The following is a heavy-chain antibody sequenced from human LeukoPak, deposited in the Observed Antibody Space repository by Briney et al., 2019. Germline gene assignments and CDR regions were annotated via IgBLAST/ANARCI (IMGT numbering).Heavy chain of an antibody. V-gene: IGHV4-4*07. Sequence: PSETLSLTCTVSGGSISSYYWSWIRQPAGKGLEWIGRIYTSGSTNYNPSLKSRVTISVDTSKNQFSLKLSSVTAADTAVYYCARGPGDYYDSSGYYPNYYYYMDVWGKGTTVTVSS. CDR2: IYTSGST. CDR1: GGSISSYY. CDR3: ARGPGDYYDSSGYYPNYYYYMDV. J-gene: IGHJ6*03. D-gene: IGHD3-22*01.